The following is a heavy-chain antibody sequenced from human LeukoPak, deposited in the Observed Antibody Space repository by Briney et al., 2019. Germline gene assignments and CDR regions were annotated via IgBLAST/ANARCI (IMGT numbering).Heavy chain of an antibody. J-gene: IGHJ4*02. D-gene: IGHD1-26*01. V-gene: IGHV1-2*06. CDR1: GYTFTGYY. CDR2: INPNSGGT. CDR3: ARYTRDGGSDY. Sequence: GSVKVSCKASGYTFTGYYMHWVRQAPGQGPEWMGRINPNSGGTNYAQKFQGRVTMTRDTSISTAYMELSRLRSDDTAVYYCARYTRDGGSDYWGQGTLVTVSS.